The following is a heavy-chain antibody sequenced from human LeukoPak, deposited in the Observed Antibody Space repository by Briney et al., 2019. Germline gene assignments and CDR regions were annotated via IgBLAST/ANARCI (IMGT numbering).Heavy chain of an antibody. CDR2: IYHSGST. CDR1: GGSISGGGYY. D-gene: IGHD5-24*01. CDR3: AGGDPELAAAVDY. V-gene: IGHV4-30-2*01. Sequence: PSETLSLTCTVSGGSISGGGYYWSWIRQPPGKGLEWIGYIYHSGSTYYNPSLKSRVTISVDRSKNQFSLKLSSVTAADTAVYYCAGGDPELAAAVDYWGQGTLVTVSS. J-gene: IGHJ4*02.